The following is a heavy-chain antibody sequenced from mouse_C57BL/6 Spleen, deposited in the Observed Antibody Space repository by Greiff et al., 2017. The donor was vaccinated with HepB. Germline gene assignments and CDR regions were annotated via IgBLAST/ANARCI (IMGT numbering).Heavy chain of an antibody. CDR2: ISSGSSTI. D-gene: IGHD1-1*01. Sequence: EVQLVESGGGLVKPGGSLKLSCAASGFPFSDYGMHWVRQAPEKGLEWVAYISSGSSTIYYADTVKGRFTISRDNAKNTLFLQMTSLRSEDTAMYYCARLTTVRDYWGQGTTLTVSS. J-gene: IGHJ2*01. V-gene: IGHV5-17*01. CDR3: ARLTTVRDY. CDR1: GFPFSDYG.